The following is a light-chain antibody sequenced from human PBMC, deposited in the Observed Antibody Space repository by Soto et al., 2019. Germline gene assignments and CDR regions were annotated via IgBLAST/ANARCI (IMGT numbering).Light chain of an antibody. V-gene: IGKV1-5*01. J-gene: IGKJ1*01. CDR2: DAS. CDR3: QQYNTYPWT. Sequence: DIQMTRSPSTLSASVGDRVTITCRASQRISSWLAWYQQKPGKAPKFLIYDASRLESGVPSRFSGTGSGTEFTLTIDSLQPDDFATYYCQQYNTYPWTFGQGTKVDIK. CDR1: QRISSW.